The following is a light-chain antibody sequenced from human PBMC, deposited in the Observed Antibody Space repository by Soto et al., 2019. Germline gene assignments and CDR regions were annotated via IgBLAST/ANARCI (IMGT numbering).Light chain of an antibody. CDR2: AES. CDR3: QQSFSAPHT. J-gene: IGKJ2*01. CDR1: QSIDRW. V-gene: IGKV1-39*01. Sequence: DIQMTQSPSTLPASVGDRVTITCRASQSIDRWLAWYQQKPGKAPTLLIYAESSLQRGVPSRFSGSGSGTDFTLTISSLQPGDFATYYCQQSFSAPHTFGQGTTLEI.